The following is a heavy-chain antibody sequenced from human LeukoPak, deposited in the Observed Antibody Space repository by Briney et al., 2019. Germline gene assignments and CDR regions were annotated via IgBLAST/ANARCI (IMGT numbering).Heavy chain of an antibody. CDR1: GYSFNSYW. V-gene: IGHV5-51*01. J-gene: IGHJ5*02. CDR3: ARNWGIADYWSDL. D-gene: IGHD7-27*01. CDR2: IYPGDSDT. Sequence: GEPLMISCKGSGYSFNSYWICWVRQMPGKGLEWMGIIYPGDSDTRYSPSFQGQVTISADKSISTAYLQWSSLKASDTAMYYCARNWGIADYWSDLWGQGTLVTVSS.